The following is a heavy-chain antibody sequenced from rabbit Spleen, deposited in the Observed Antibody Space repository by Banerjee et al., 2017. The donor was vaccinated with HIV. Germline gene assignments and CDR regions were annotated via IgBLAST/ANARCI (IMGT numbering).Heavy chain of an antibody. V-gene: IGHV1S45*01. J-gene: IGHJ6*01. CDR1: GFSLSNNYW. D-gene: IGHD1-1*01. CDR3: ARARAYGDSRYYDL. Sequence: QEQLEESGGDLVKPEGSLTLTCTASGFSLSNNYWMCWVRQAPGKGPEWIACIYGGDGSTYYASWVNDRFTISKTSSTTVTLQMTSLTAADTATYFCARARAYGDSRYYDLWGPGTLVTVS. CDR2: IYGGDGST.